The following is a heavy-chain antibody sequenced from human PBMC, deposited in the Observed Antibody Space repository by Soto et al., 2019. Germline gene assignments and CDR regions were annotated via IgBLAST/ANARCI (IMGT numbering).Heavy chain of an antibody. J-gene: IGHJ5*02. Sequence: QVQLVESGGGLVKPGGSLRLSCAASGFTFSDYYMSWIRQAPGKGLEWVSYISSSSSYTNYADSVKGQFTISRDNAKNSLYLQMNSLRAEDTAVYYCARDSFYDFWSGYRSNWFDPWGQGTLVTVSS. CDR3: ARDSFYDFWSGYRSNWFDP. D-gene: IGHD3-3*01. CDR2: ISSSSSYT. V-gene: IGHV3-11*06. CDR1: GFTFSDYY.